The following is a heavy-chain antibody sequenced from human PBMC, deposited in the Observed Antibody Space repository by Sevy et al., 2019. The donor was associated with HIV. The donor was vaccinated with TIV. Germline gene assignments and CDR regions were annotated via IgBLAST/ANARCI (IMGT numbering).Heavy chain of an antibody. CDR2: IRSKAYGGTT. Sequence: GGSLRLSCTASGFTFGDYAMSWFRQAPGKGLEWVGFIRSKAYGGTTEYAASVKGRFTISRDDSKSIAYLQMNSLKTDDTAVYYCTRDRVRGYSGSYSRFDPWGQGTLVTVSS. J-gene: IGHJ5*02. D-gene: IGHD1-26*01. CDR1: GFTFGDYA. CDR3: TRDRVRGYSGSYSRFDP. V-gene: IGHV3-49*03.